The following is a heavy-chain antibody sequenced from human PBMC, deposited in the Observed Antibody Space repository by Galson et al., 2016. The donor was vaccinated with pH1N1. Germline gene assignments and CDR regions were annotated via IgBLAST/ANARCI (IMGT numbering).Heavy chain of an antibody. Sequence: SLRLSCAGSGFIFSSYAVHWVRQAPGGGLEWVAVISHDGNVKYYLDSVEGRFTLSRDNSQNTVYLQMDNLRPEDTSFYFCTCNNNAQARGGVSMEKIDYWGQGTLVTVSS. CDR3: TCNNNAQARGGVSMEKIDY. D-gene: IGHD3-10*01. CDR2: ISHDGNVK. J-gene: IGHJ4*02. V-gene: IGHV3-30*03. CDR1: GFIFSSYA.